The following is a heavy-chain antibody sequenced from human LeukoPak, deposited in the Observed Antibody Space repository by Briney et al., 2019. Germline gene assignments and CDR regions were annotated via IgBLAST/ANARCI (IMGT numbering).Heavy chain of an antibody. J-gene: IGHJ4*02. Sequence: GSLRLSCAASGFTVSGNYMSWVRQAPGKGLEWVSVIFSGDSTYYADSVKGRFTISRDNSKNTLYLQMNSLRAEDTAVYYCARVIWFGESKPDYWGQGTLVTVSS. CDR1: GFTVSGNY. D-gene: IGHD3-10*01. CDR2: IFSGDST. CDR3: ARVIWFGESKPDY. V-gene: IGHV3-66*01.